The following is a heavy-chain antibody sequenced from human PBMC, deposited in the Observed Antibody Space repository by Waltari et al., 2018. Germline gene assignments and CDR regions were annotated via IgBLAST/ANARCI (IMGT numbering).Heavy chain of an antibody. Sequence: QVQLQESGPGLVKPSQTLSLTCTVSGGSISSGSYYWSWIRQPAGKGLEWIGRIYTSGSTNYNPSLKSRFTISVDTSKNQFSLKLSSVTAADTAVYYCARAGAGLNLAVWGQGTLVTVSS. V-gene: IGHV4-61*02. D-gene: IGHD7-27*01. CDR3: ARAGAGLNLAV. CDR2: IYTSGST. J-gene: IGHJ4*02. CDR1: GGSISSGSYY.